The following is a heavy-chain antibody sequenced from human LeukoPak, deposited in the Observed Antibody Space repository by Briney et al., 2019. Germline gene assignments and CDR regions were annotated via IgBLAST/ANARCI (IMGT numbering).Heavy chain of an antibody. D-gene: IGHD3-22*01. CDR1: GFTFSGYW. CDR3: ATSDDSSGSD. V-gene: IGHV3-7*01. CDR2: INLDGSVI. Sequence: GGSLRLSCVASGFTFSGYWMSWVRQAPGKGLEWVANINLDGSVIHYVDSAKGRFTISRDNAKNSLYLQMNYLRAEDTALYYCATSDDSSGSDWGQGTLVTVSS. J-gene: IGHJ4*02.